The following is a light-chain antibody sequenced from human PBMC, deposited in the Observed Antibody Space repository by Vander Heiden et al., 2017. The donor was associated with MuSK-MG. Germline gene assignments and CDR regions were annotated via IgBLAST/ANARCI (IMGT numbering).Light chain of an antibody. CDR3: ATWDSSLSAGRVHVL. CDR2: DND. J-gene: IGLJ2*01. V-gene: IGLV1-51*01. CDR1: SSNMGKNY. Sequence: QSVLTQPPSVSAAPGQKVTISCSGSSSNMGKNYVSWYQQVPRTAPKLLIYDNDKRPSGIPDRFSGSKSGTSATLGITGLQTGDEADYYCATWDSSLSAGRVHVLFGGGTKLTV.